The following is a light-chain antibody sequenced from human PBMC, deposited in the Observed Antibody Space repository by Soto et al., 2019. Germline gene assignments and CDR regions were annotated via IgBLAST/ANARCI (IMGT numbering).Light chain of an antibody. Sequence: QSVLTLPPSVSAAPGQKVTISCSGSSSNIGSAYVSWYQQLPGTAPKFLIYDNNKRPSGIPDRFSGSKSGTSATLDITGLQTGDEADYYCATWDTSLYSFVFGGGTKVTVL. CDR1: SSNIGSAY. CDR3: ATWDTSLYSFV. CDR2: DNN. J-gene: IGLJ2*01. V-gene: IGLV1-51*01.